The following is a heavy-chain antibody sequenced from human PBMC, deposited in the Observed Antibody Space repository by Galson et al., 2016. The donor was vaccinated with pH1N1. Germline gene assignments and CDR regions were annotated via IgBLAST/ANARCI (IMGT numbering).Heavy chain of an antibody. J-gene: IGHJ4*02. V-gene: IGHV1-18*01. CDR3: ARDEGGDFWSGYYYFDY. Sequence: SVKVSCKASGFTFTTYGFNWVRQAPGQGLEWMGGVSAYSGKTNYAQKFQGRVTMTTDTSTNTAYMELASLESDDTAVYYCARDEGGDFWSGYYYFDYWGQGTLVTVSS. CDR2: VSAYSGKT. CDR1: GFTFTTYG. D-gene: IGHD3-3*01.